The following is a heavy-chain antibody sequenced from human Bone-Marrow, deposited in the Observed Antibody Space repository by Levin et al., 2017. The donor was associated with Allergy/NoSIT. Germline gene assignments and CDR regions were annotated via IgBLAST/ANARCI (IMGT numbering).Heavy chain of an antibody. J-gene: IGHJ3*02. CDR2: IRSKAYGGTT. CDR3: TRAVAATRGFDAFDI. D-gene: IGHD6-19*01. Sequence: GGSLRLSCTASGFTFGDYAMSWVRQAPGKGLEWVGFIRSKAYGGTTEYAASVKGRFTISRDDSKSIAYLQMNSLKTEDTGVYYCTRAVAATRGFDAFDIWGQGTMVTVSS. CDR1: GFTFGDYA. V-gene: IGHV3-49*04.